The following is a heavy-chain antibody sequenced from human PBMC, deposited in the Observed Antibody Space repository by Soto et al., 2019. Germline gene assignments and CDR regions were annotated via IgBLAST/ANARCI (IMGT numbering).Heavy chain of an antibody. CDR1: GFTFSSYD. J-gene: IGHJ3*02. CDR3: VKEWAGDAFDI. D-gene: IGHD6-19*01. V-gene: IGHV3-13*04. Sequence: EVQLVESGGGLVQPGGSLRLSCSASGFTFSSYDMHWVRQGPGKGLEWVSAIGTAGDTNYAGSVKGRFTISRENAKNTLYLQMTSLRAEDTAVYFCVKEWAGDAFDIWGQGTMVAVSS. CDR2: IGTAGDT.